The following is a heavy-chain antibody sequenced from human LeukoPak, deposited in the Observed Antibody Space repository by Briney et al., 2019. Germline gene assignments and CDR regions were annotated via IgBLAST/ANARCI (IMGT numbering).Heavy chain of an antibody. CDR2: ISSSGSTI. CDR1: GFTFSDYY. D-gene: IGHD4-23*01. V-gene: IGHV3-11*04. CDR3: ARILSETDYGGRFRAFDI. Sequence: GGSLRLSCAASGFTFSDYYMSWIRQAPGKGLEWVSYISSSGSTIYYADSVKGRFTISRDNAKNSLYLQMNSLRAEDTAVYYCARILSETDYGGRFRAFDIWGQGTMVTVSS. J-gene: IGHJ3*02.